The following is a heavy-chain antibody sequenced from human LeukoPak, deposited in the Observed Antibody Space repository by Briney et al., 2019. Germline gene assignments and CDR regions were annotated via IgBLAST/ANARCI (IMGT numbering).Heavy chain of an antibody. CDR2: ISAASRGI. CDR1: GFTFSTYS. CDR3: AKDRCSNGVGCYYYYMDV. J-gene: IGHJ6*03. D-gene: IGHD2-8*01. Sequence: GGSLRLSCAASGFTFSTYSMSWVRQAPGKGLEWISHISAASRGIYYADSVKGRFTISRDNAENTLYLQMNSLRAEDTAVYYCAKDRCSNGVGCYYYYMDVWGKGTTVTISS. V-gene: IGHV3-48*01.